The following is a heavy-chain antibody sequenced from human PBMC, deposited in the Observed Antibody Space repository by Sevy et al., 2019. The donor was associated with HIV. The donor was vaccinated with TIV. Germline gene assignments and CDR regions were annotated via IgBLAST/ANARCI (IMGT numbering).Heavy chain of an antibody. CDR1: GFTFNNYA. Sequence: GGSLRLSCAASGFTFNNYAMNWVRQAPGKGLEWASVISGSGSYTYYADSVKGRFTISRDTSKNTLYLQMNSLRAEDTAVYYCAKEKEMSMYYFHSWGQGTLVTVSS. V-gene: IGHV3-23*01. D-gene: IGHD3-10*02. CDR3: AKEKEMSMYYFHS. CDR2: ISGSGSYT. J-gene: IGHJ4*02.